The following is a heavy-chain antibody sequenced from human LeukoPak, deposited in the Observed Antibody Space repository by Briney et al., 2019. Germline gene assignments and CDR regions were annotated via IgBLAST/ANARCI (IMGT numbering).Heavy chain of an antibody. J-gene: IGHJ3*02. CDR1: GYTFTSYD. V-gene: IGHV1-8*03. CDR2: MNPNSGNT. D-gene: IGHD1-26*01. Sequence: SVKVSCKASGYTFTSYDINWVRQATGQGLEWMGWMNPNSGNTGYAQKFQGRVTITRNTSISTAYMELSSLRSEDTAVYYCAGVVMGAKDAFDIWGQGTMVTVSS. CDR3: AGVVMGAKDAFDI.